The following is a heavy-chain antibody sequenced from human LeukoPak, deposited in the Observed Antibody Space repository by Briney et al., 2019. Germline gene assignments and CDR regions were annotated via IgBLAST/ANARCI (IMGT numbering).Heavy chain of an antibody. CDR3: ARSSEYYFGP. CDR2: IYHSGGT. Sequence: SETLSLTCTVSGYSINNGYYWGWIRQPPGKGLEWIGSIYHSGGTYYKPSLKSRVTISVDTSKNQFSLKLTSMTTADTAVYYCARSSEYYFGPWGQGTLVTVSS. J-gene: IGHJ5*02. D-gene: IGHD2/OR15-2a*01. CDR1: GYSINNGYY. V-gene: IGHV4-38-2*02.